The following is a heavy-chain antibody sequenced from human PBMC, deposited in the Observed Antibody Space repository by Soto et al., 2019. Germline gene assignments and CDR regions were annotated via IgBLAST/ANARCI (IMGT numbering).Heavy chain of an antibody. J-gene: IGHJ4*01. V-gene: IGHV4-39*07. CDR1: GGTISSTNYY. CDR3: ARFGAAAAHDDN. CDR2: IYYSESP. Sequence: PSETLSLTCTVSGGTISSTNYYWGWIRQPPGKGLEWIGTIYYSESPYYNSSLKSRVTISVDMSKSQVYLQLTSVTAADTAVYYCARFGAAAAHDDNWGRGVLVTVSS. D-gene: IGHD6-13*01.